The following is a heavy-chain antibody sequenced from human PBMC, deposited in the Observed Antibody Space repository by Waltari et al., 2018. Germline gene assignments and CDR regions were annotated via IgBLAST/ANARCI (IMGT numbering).Heavy chain of an antibody. Sequence: EVQLVDSGGGLVQPGGSLRLSCDASGFTFSSNWMSWVRQAPGRGLEWLANIKPDGSQQYYVDSVRGRFSISRDNAKNSLYLQLNSLRAEDTAIYYCARDFNWGWDFWGQGTLVTVSS. J-gene: IGHJ4*02. V-gene: IGHV3-7*03. CDR2: IKPDGSQQ. D-gene: IGHD7-27*01. CDR1: GFTFSSNW. CDR3: ARDFNWGWDF.